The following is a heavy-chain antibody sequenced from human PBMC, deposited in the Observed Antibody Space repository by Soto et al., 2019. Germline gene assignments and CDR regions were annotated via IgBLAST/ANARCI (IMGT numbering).Heavy chain of an antibody. V-gene: IGHV3-21*01. CDR1: GFTFSSYS. Sequence: PGGSLRLSCAASGFTFSSYSMNWVRQAPGKGLEWVSSISSSSSYIYYADSVKGRFTISRDNAKNSLYLQMNSLRAEDTAVYYCARRNMVRGVSCYGMDFWGQGATVTVSS. J-gene: IGHJ6*02. CDR3: ARRNMVRGVSCYGMDF. D-gene: IGHD3-10*01. CDR2: ISSSSSYI.